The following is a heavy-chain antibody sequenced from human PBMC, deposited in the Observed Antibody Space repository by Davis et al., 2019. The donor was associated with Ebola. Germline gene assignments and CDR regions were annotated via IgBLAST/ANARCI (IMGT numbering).Heavy chain of an antibody. CDR2: ISYDGSNK. V-gene: IGHV3-30*03. D-gene: IGHD6-19*01. CDR1: GFSFSSYG. Sequence: GESLKISCAASGFSFSSYGMHWVRQAPGKGLEWVAVISYDGSNKYYADSVKGRFTISRDNSKNTLYLQMNSLRAEDTAVYYCARGPKKIYSSGWFDPWGQGTLVTVSS. J-gene: IGHJ5*02. CDR3: ARGPKKIYSSGWFDP.